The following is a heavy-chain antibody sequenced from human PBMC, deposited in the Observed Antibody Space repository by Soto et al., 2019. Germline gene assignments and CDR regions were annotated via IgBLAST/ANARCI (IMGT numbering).Heavy chain of an antibody. CDR2: IKPDSGGT. CDR1: SDTYTSYY. Sequence: ASVKVSCKTSSDTYTSYYMHWVRQAPGQGLEWMGWIKPDSGGTNFAQKFQGRVTMTSDTSIKTVYMEMRGLSSDDTAVYYCAVGGKGGICLSYWPFDLWGRGTLVTVAS. D-gene: IGHD3-10*01. J-gene: IGHJ2*01. V-gene: IGHV1-2*02. CDR3: AVGGKGGICLSYWPFDL.